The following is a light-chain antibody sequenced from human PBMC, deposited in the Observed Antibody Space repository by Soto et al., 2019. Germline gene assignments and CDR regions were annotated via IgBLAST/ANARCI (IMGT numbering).Light chain of an antibody. J-gene: IGKJ2*01. CDR2: GTS. V-gene: IGKV3-20*01. CDR3: QQYGSSPFT. CDR1: QSVDSCF. Sequence: EIELTQSPSSLSSSPGDRATLSCRASQSVDSCFLAWYQQKPGDAPRLLIYGTSSRTTGIPERFSGSGSGTDFTLTISRLEPEDFAVYYCQQYGSSPFTFGQGTKLDIK.